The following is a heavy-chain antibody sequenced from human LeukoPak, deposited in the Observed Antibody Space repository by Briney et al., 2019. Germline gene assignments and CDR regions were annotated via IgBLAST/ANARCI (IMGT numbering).Heavy chain of an antibody. Sequence: GASVKVSCKASGGTFSSNAVSWVRQAPGQGLEWMGGIIPISGTANYAQKFQGRVTITTDESTSTAYMELSSLRSEDTAVYYCARSGGDSGYYYDLDYWGQGTLVTVSS. J-gene: IGHJ4*02. CDR3: ARSGGDSGYYYDLDY. CDR2: IIPISGTA. V-gene: IGHV1-69*05. CDR1: GGTFSSNA. D-gene: IGHD3-22*01.